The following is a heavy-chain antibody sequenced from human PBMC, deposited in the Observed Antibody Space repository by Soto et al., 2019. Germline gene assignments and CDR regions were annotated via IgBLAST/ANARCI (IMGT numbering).Heavy chain of an antibody. D-gene: IGHD6-6*01. CDR3: ARGRRRTALVNWFDP. Sequence: EVQLVESGGGLVQPGGSLRLSCAASGFTFSSYWMHWVRQAPGKGLVWVSRINSDGSSTSYADSVKGRFTISRDNAKNTLYLHMNSLRAEDTAVYYCARGRRRTALVNWFDPWGQGTLVTVSS. CDR2: INSDGSST. V-gene: IGHV3-74*01. CDR1: GFTFSSYW. J-gene: IGHJ5*02.